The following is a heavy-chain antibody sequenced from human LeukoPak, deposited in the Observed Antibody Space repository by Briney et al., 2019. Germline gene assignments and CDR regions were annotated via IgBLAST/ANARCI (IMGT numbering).Heavy chain of an antibody. CDR1: GFTFNTYN. J-gene: IGHJ4*02. Sequence: PGGSLTLSCAASGFTFNTYNMNWVRQAPGKGLEWVSAISGSGGSTYYADSVKGRFTISRDTSKNTLYLQMNSLRADDTAVYYCAKATPVGANGPFNYWGQGTLVTVSS. CDR3: AKATPVGANGPFNY. D-gene: IGHD1-26*01. V-gene: IGHV3-23*01. CDR2: ISGSGGST.